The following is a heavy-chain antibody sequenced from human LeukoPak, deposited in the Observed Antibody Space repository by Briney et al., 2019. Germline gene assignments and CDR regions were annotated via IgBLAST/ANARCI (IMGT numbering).Heavy chain of an antibody. CDR2: ISGSGGST. D-gene: IGHD2-2*01. CDR1: GFTFSSYA. V-gene: IGHV3-23*01. CDR3: ATLYRNIVVVPAAIGVPGY. Sequence: GGSLRLSCAASGFTFSSYAMSWVRQAPGKGLEWVSGISGSGGSTYYADSVKGRFTISRDNSKNTLYLQMNSLRAEDTAVYFCATLYRNIVVVPAAIGVPGYWGQGTLVTVSS. J-gene: IGHJ4*02.